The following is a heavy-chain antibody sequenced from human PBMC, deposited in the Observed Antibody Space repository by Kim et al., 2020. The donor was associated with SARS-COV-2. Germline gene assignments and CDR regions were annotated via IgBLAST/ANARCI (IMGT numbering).Heavy chain of an antibody. CDR1: GGTFSSYA. Sequence: SVKVSCKASGGTFSSYAISWVRQAPGQGLEWMGRIIPILGIANYAQKFQGRVTITADKSTSTAYMELSSLRSEDTAVYYCARGSSSPGFTNWFDPWGQGTLVTVSS. CDR3: ARGSSSPGFTNWFDP. V-gene: IGHV1-69*04. CDR2: IIPILGIA. D-gene: IGHD6-13*01. J-gene: IGHJ5*02.